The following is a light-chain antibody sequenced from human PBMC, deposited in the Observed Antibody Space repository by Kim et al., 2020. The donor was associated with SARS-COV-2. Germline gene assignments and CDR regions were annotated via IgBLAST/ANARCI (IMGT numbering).Light chain of an antibody. CDR2: QDK. CDR1: KLGEKY. CDR3: QAWDSNTEV. J-gene: IGLJ3*02. Sequence: SYELTQPPSVSVFPGRTASITCSGDKLGEKYTSWYQQRPGQAPILIIYQDKKRPSGNPERFSGSNSGDTATLTISGTQAMDEADYYCQAWDSNTEVFGGG. V-gene: IGLV3-1*01.